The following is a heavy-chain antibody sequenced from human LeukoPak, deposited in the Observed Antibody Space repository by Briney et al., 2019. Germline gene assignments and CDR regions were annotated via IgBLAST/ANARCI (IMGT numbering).Heavy chain of an antibody. D-gene: IGHD6-13*01. CDR1: GYTFTSYD. CDR3: ARGAAGDY. Sequence: ASVTVSCMASGYTFTSYDINWVRQATGQGLEWMGWMNPNSGNTDYAQRFQGRVTMTRNTSISTAYMELSSLRSEDTAVDYCARGAAGDYWGQGTLVTVSS. V-gene: IGHV1-8*01. J-gene: IGHJ4*02. CDR2: MNPNSGNT.